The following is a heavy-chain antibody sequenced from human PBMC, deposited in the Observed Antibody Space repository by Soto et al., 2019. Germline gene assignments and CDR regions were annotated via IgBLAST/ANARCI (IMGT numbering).Heavy chain of an antibody. J-gene: IGHJ4*02. CDR2: IYYSGST. CDR3: ARNKDYGDYRGYYFDY. V-gene: IGHV4-39*01. D-gene: IGHD4-17*01. CDR1: GGSISSSSYY. Sequence: QLQLQESGPGLVKPSETLSLTCTVSGGSISSSSYYWGWIRQPPGKGLEWIGSIYYSGSTYYNPSLKSRVTMSVDTSKTQFSLKLSSVTAAGTAVYYCARNKDYGDYRGYYFDYWGQGTLVTVSS.